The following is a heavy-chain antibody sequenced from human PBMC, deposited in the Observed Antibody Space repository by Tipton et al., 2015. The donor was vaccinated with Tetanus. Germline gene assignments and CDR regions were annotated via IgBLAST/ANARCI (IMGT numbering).Heavy chain of an antibody. V-gene: IGHV4-39*07. CDR3: ARVGLVMAARRRNWFDP. D-gene: IGHD6-6*01. J-gene: IGHJ5*02. Sequence: TLSLTCTVSGGSISSGTYYWGWIRQPPGKGLEWIGSIYFSGSTYYNPSLKSRVTIYVDTSKNQFSLKLSSVTAADTAAYYCARVGLVMAARRRNWFDPWGQGTLVTVSS. CDR1: GGSISSGTYY. CDR2: IYFSGST.